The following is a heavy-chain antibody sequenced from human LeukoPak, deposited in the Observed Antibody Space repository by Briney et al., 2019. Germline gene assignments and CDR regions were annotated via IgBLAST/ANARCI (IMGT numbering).Heavy chain of an antibody. Sequence: GGSLRLSCAASGFTFSSYWMSWVRQAPGKGLEWVANIKQDGSEKYYVDSVKGRFTISRDNAKSSLYLQMNSLRAEDTAVYYCARDRYRRSRYIVVVPAAIDYWGQGTLVTVSS. CDR3: ARDRYRRSRYIVVVPAAIDY. J-gene: IGHJ4*02. D-gene: IGHD2-2*01. V-gene: IGHV3-7*01. CDR1: GFTFSSYW. CDR2: IKQDGSEK.